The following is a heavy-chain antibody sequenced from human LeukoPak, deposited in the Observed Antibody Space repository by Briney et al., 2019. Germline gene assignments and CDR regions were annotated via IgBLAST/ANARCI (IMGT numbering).Heavy chain of an antibody. Sequence: PVGSLRLSCAASGFTFSSYAMSWVRQAPGKGLEWVSAISGSGGSTYYADSVKGRFTISRDNSKNTLYLQMNSLRAEDTAVYYCAKDGSRVDYYGSGSPGWYFDYWGQGTLVTVSS. J-gene: IGHJ4*02. CDR3: AKDGSRVDYYGSGSPGWYFDY. V-gene: IGHV3-23*01. CDR2: ISGSGGST. CDR1: GFTFSSYA. D-gene: IGHD3-10*01.